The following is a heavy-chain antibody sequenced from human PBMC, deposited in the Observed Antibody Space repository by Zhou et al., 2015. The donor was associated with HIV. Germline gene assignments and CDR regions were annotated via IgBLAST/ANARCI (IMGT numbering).Heavy chain of an antibody. D-gene: IGHD3-22*01. V-gene: IGHV1-18*01. J-gene: IGHJ4*02. CDR3: ARDRPRYYYDSSAYYSTFDY. CDR1: GYTLTSYG. CDR2: ISAYNGNT. Sequence: QVQLVQSGVEVKKPGASVKVSCKAAGYTLTSYGISWVRQAPGQGLEWMGWISAYNGNTNYAQKIQGRVTMTTDTSTSTAYMELRSLRSDDTAVYYCARDRPRYYYDSSAYYSTFDYWGRGNPGHRLL.